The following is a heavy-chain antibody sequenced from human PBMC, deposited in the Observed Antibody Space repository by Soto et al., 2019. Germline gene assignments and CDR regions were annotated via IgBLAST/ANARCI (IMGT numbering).Heavy chain of an antibody. D-gene: IGHD5-18*01. V-gene: IGHV1-18*01. Sequence: QVPLVQSGAEVKKPGASVKVSCKASGYTFTSYGISWVRQAPGQGLEWMGWISAYNGNTNYAQKLQGRVTMTTDTSTSTACMELRSLRPDDTAVYYCAGDGAAMVKTVYDAFALWGQGTMVTVSS. CDR2: ISAYNGNT. CDR3: AGDGAAMVKTVYDAFAL. CDR1: GYTFTSYG. J-gene: IGHJ3*01.